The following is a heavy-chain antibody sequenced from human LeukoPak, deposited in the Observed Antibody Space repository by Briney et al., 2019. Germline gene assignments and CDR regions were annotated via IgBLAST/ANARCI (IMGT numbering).Heavy chain of an antibody. D-gene: IGHD3-10*02. CDR2: IGSDGKT. Sequence: GGSLRLSCEASGSTFSSYAMTWVRQAPGKGLEWVSSIGSDGKTHYSESVKGRFAISRDNWKRILFLQLNSLRAEDTALYYCAGDLHYYVAMDVWGQGITVTVSS. J-gene: IGHJ6*02. V-gene: IGHV3-23*01. CDR1: GSTFSSYA. CDR3: AGDLHYYVAMDV.